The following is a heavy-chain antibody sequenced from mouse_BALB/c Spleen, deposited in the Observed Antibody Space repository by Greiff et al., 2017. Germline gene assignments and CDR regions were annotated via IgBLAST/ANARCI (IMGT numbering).Heavy chain of an antibody. J-gene: IGHJ2*01. CDR1: GFNIKDTY. V-gene: IGHV14-3*02. CDR3: AYRRTLFDY. Sequence: EVKLMESGAELVKPGASVKLSCTASGFNIKDTYMHWVKQRPEQGLEWIGRIDPANGNTKYDPKFQGKATITADTSSNTAYLQLSSLTSEDTAVYYCAYRRTLFDYWGQGTTLTVSS. CDR2: IDPANGNT.